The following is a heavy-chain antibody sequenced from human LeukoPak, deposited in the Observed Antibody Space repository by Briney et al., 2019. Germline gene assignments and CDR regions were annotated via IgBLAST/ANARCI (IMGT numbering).Heavy chain of an antibody. J-gene: IGHJ4*02. Sequence: GGSVKGSCKASGYTFWSHGFRWVGKAPGQGVEWMGWISAYNGNTYYAQNLQGRVTMTTDTSTSTAYMELRGLRSDDTAFYYRARVPYYYDNSGFYDWGQGTLVTVSS. CDR1: GYTFWSHG. V-gene: IGHV1-18*01. CDR2: ISAYNGNT. D-gene: IGHD3-22*01. CDR3: ARVPYYYDNSGFYD.